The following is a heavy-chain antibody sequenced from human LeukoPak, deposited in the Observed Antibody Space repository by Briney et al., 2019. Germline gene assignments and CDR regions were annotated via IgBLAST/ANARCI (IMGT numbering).Heavy chain of an antibody. J-gene: IGHJ4*02. CDR2: ISTTGTII. D-gene: IGHD5/OR15-5a*01. CDR3: ARVASTRYYFDY. Sequence: GGSLRLSCVASGFTFSSHGMNWVRQAPGKGLEWVSYISTTGTIIYYADSVKGRFTISGDNAKNSLYLQMNSLRAEDTAMYYCARVASTRYYFDYWGQGTLVTVSS. V-gene: IGHV3-48*04. CDR1: GFTFSSHG.